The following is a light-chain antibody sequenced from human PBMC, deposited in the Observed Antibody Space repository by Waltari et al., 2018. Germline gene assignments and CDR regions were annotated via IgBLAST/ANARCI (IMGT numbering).Light chain of an antibody. CDR3: QVWHADIDPGV. CDR2: YDS. V-gene: IGLV3-21*04. CDR1: NLGSYR. Sequence: SYVLTPPPSVSVAPGETASITCGGDNLGSYRVQWYQQKPGQAPVLVIFYDSDRPSGIPARFSGSNSGNTATLTITSVEAGDEARYYCQVWHADIDPGVFGTGTEVTVL. J-gene: IGLJ1*01.